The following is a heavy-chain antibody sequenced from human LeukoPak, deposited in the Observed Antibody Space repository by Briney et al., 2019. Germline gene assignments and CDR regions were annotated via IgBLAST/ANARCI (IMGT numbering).Heavy chain of an antibody. CDR3: ARHYYGGNEGPDAEYFQH. CDR1: GYSFTSYW. V-gene: IGHV5-51*01. CDR2: IYPGDSDT. J-gene: IGHJ1*01. D-gene: IGHD4-23*01. Sequence: GESLKISCKDSGYSFTSYWIGWVRQMPGKGLEWMGIIYPGDSDTRYSPSFQGQVTISADKSISTAYLQWSSLKASDTAMYYCARHYYGGNEGPDAEYFQHWGQGTLVTVSS.